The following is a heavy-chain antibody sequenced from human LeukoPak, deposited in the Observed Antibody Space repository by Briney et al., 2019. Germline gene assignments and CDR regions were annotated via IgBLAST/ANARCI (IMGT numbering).Heavy chain of an antibody. Sequence: PGGSLRLSCAASGFTVSGNYMSWVRQAPGKGLEWVSVIYSDDRTYYADSVKGRFTISRDNSKNTLYLQMNSLRAEDTAVYYCTRDEDYYDSSGPDVWGNGTTVTVSS. CDR3: TRDEDYYDSSGPDV. CDR2: IYSDDRT. J-gene: IGHJ6*03. D-gene: IGHD3-22*01. V-gene: IGHV3-53*01. CDR1: GFTVSGNY.